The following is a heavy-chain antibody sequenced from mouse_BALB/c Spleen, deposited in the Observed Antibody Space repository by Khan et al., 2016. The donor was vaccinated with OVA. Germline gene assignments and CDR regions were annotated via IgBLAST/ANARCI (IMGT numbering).Heavy chain of an antibody. CDR2: INPSTGYT. Sequence: QVQLKQSGAELAKPGASVKMSCKASGYTFINYWILWIKQRPGQGLEWIGYINPSTGYTEYTQNFKDKATLTADKSSSTAYMQLSSLTSVDSTVYYCARRGLRWDFDYWGQGTTLTVSS. D-gene: IGHD1-1*01. V-gene: IGHV1-7*01. CDR3: ARRGLRWDFDY. J-gene: IGHJ2*01. CDR1: GYTFINYW.